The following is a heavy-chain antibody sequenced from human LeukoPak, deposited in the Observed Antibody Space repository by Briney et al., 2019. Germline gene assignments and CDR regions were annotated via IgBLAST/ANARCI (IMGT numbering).Heavy chain of an antibody. CDR1: GGSISSAPYY. Sequence: SETLSLTCSVSGGSISSAPYYWSWIRQRPGKGLEWMGYISHSGNTYYNPSLKSRLNISADTSRNQFSLKLRSVTAADTALYFCAREVYYYDSSGPIDYWGQGTRVTVSS. D-gene: IGHD3-22*01. J-gene: IGHJ4*02. CDR2: ISHSGNT. V-gene: IGHV4-31*03. CDR3: AREVYYYDSSGPIDY.